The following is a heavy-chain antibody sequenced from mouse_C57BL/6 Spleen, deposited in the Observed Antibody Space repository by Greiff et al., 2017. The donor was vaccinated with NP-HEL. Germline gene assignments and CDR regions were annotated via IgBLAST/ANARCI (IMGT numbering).Heavy chain of an antibody. CDR1: GYTFTSYW. D-gene: IGHD1-1*01. V-gene: IGHV1-59*01. CDR2: IDPSDSYT. CDR3: ATPAPYGSSLFAY. J-gene: IGHJ3*01. Sequence: QVQLQQPGAELVRPGTSVKLSCKASGYTFTSYWMHWVKQRPGQGLEWIGVIDPSDSYTNYNQKFKGKATLTVDTSSSTAYMQLSSLTSEDSAVYYCATPAPYGSSLFAYWGQGTLVTVSA.